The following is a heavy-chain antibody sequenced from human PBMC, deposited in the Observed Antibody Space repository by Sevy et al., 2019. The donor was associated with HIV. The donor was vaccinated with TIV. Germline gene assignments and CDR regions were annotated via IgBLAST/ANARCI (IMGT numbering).Heavy chain of an antibody. CDR1: GFTVTNYV. J-gene: IGHJ4*02. CDR2: ISVDGTNK. CDR3: VRETGGSGSAGFFGD. Sequence: GGSLRLSCAASGFTVTNYVIHWVRQAPGKGLEWVALISVDGTNKQYADSVKGRFTISRDDPKNTVYVEMTSLTVEDTALYYCVRETGGSGSAGFFGDCGQGTLVTVSS. V-gene: IGHV3-30*03. D-gene: IGHD3-22*01.